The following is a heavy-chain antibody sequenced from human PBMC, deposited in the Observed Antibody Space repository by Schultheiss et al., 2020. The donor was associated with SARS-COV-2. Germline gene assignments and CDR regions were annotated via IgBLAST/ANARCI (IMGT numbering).Heavy chain of an antibody. CDR3: ARRKRQSPYYYYYMDV. CDR2: IYYSGST. V-gene: IGHV4-59*08. J-gene: IGHJ6*03. CDR1: GGSFSGYY. Sequence: SETLSLTCAVYGGSFSGYYWSWIRQPPGKGLEWIGYIYYSGSTNYNPSLKSRVTISVDTSKNQFSLKLSSVTAADTAVYYCARRKRQSPYYYYYMDVWGKGTTVTVSS.